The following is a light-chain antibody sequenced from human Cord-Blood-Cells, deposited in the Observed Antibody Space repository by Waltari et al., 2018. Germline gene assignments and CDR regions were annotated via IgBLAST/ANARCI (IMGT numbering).Light chain of an antibody. CDR2: DVS. J-gene: IGLJ2*01. Sequence: QSALTQPASVSGSPGQSITISCTGTSSDGGGYNYVSWYQQHPGKAPKLMIYDVSTRPSGVSNRFAGSKSGNTASLTISWLQAEDEADYDCSSYTSSSTLVCGGGTNLTVL. CDR1: SSDGGGYNY. CDR3: SSYTSSSTLV. V-gene: IGLV2-14*01.